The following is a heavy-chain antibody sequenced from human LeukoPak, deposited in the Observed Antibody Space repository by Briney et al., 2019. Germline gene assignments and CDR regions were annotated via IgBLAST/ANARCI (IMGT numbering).Heavy chain of an antibody. V-gene: IGHV3-30*18. CDR3: AKDHYYDRRNYFDY. Sequence: GRSLRPSCAASGFTFSSYGMHWVRQAPGKGLEWVAVISYDGSNKYYADSVKGRFTISRDNSKNTLYLQMNSLRAEDTAVYYCAKDHYYDRRNYFDYWGQGTLVTVSS. D-gene: IGHD3-22*01. J-gene: IGHJ4*02. CDR1: GFTFSSYG. CDR2: ISYDGSNK.